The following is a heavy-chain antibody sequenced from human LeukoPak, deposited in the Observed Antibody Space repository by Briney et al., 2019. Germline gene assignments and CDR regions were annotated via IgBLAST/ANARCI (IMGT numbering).Heavy chain of an antibody. V-gene: IGHV3-30*18. J-gene: IGHJ5*02. CDR2: ISCDGSNK. D-gene: IGHD3-22*01. Sequence: GRSLRLSCAASGFTFSSYGMHWVRQAPGKGLEWVAVISCDGSNKYYADSVKGRFTIARDNSKSTLYLQMDSLRADDTAVYYCAKAGDGYYRWGQGTLVTVSS. CDR3: AKAGDGYYR. CDR1: GFTFSSYG.